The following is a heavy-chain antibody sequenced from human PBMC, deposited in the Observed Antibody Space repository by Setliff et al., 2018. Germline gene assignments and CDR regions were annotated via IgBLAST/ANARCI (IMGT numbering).Heavy chain of an antibody. D-gene: IGHD2-15*01. CDR2: ISTNNGNP. CDR1: GYTFTSYG. CDR3: VRGGSGAFDP. V-gene: IGHV7-4-1*02. Sequence: ASVKVSCKASGYTFTSYGFSWVRQAPGQGLEWMGWISTNNGNPTYAQGFTGRFVFSLDTSLNTAYLQISSLEAEDTALYYCVRGGSGAFDPWGQGTLVTVSS. J-gene: IGHJ5*02.